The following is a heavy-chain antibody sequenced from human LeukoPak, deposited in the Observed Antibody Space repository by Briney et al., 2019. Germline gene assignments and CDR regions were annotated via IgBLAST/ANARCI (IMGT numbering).Heavy chain of an antibody. CDR1: GGTFSSYA. CDR3: ARLAAAGQPDRFDP. CDR2: IIPIFGTA. Sequence: GASVKVSCKASGGTFSSYAISWVRQAPGQGLEWMGGIIPIFGTANYAQKFQGRVTITADESTSTAYMELSSLRSEDTAVYYCARLAAAGQPDRFDPWGQGTLVTVSS. J-gene: IGHJ5*02. D-gene: IGHD6-13*01. V-gene: IGHV1-69*01.